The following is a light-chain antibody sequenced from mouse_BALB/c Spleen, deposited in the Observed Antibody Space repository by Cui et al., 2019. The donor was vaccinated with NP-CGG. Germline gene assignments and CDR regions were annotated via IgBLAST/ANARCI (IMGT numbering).Light chain of an antibody. CDR1: TGAVTTSNY. J-gene: IGLJ1*01. Sequence: QAVVTQESALTTSPGETVTLTCRSSTGAVTTSNYANWVQEKPDHLFTGLIGGTNNRAPGVPARFSGSLIGDKAALTITGAQTDDEAIYFCALWCSNHWVFGGGTKLTVL. V-gene: IGLV1*01. CDR2: GTN. CDR3: ALWCSNHWV.